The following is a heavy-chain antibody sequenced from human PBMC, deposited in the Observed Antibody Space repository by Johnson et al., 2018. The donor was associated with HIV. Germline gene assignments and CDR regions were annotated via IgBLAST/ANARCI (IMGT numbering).Heavy chain of an antibody. J-gene: IGHJ3*01. CDR2: TAHDESIT. CDR1: GFTFTTYG. V-gene: IGHV3-30*02. Sequence: QVQLVESGGGLVQPGGSLRLSCAASGFTFTTYGMHWVRQAPGKGLEWVAFTAHDESITHYADSVKGRFTMSRDNSKSTLNLQMNSLRAEDTAIYYCAKAYCPGCDGFDFWGQGTMVTVSS. CDR3: AKAYCPGCDGFDF. D-gene: IGHD2-21*01.